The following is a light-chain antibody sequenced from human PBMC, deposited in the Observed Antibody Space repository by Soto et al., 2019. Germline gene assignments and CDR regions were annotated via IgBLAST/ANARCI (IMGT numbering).Light chain of an antibody. Sequence: EFVLTQSPGTLSLSPGERATLSCRASGSPSSSYFAWYQQKPGQAPRLLIYGVSSRATGIPDRFSGSGSGTDFTLTISRLEPEDFALYFCQHYGTSPLTFGRGTKVEIK. J-gene: IGKJ1*01. V-gene: IGKV3-20*01. CDR1: GSPSSSY. CDR2: GVS. CDR3: QHYGTSPLT.